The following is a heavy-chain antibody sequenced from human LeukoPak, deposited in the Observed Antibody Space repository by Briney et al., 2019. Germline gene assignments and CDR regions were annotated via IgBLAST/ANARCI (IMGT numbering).Heavy chain of an antibody. V-gene: IGHV1-2*02. D-gene: IGHD5-18*01. J-gene: IGHJ4*02. CDR1: GYTFTGYY. CDR3: ATRAGIQLWYEIDY. Sequence: ASVKVSCKASGYTFTGYYIHWVRQAPGQGLEWMGWINPKSGGTNYAQKFQGRVTMTRDTSISTAYMELSSLRSEDTAVYYCATRAGIQLWYEIDYWGQGTLVTVSS. CDR2: INPKSGGT.